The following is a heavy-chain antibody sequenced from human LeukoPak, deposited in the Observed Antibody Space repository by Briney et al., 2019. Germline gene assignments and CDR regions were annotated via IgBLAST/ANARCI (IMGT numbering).Heavy chain of an antibody. J-gene: IGHJ4*02. CDR1: GFTFDDYA. CDR2: ISWNSGSI. Sequence: GRSLRLXCAASGFTFDDYAMEWVRQALGKVLESVSGISWNSGSIGYADSVKSRFTISRDNAKNSLYLQMNSLRAEDMALYYCAKVYQLLSTPTFDYWGQGTLVTVSS. D-gene: IGHD2-2*01. V-gene: IGHV3-9*03. CDR3: AKVYQLLSTPTFDY.